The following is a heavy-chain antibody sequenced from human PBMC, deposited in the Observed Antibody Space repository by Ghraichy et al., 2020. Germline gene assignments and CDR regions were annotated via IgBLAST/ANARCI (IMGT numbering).Heavy chain of an antibody. CDR1: GYTFTDYV. J-gene: IGHJ6*02. V-gene: IGHV1-18*01. Sequence: ASVKVSCKASGYTFTDYVITWVRQPPGQGLEWMGWISAYNGYTNFRQKFQGRVTMTTDTSTTTAYMELTSLRSDDTAVYYCARETDREYSSGRRRYGMDVWGQGTTVTVSS. CDR3: ARETDREYSSGRRRYGMDV. D-gene: IGHD3-22*01. CDR2: ISAYNGYT.